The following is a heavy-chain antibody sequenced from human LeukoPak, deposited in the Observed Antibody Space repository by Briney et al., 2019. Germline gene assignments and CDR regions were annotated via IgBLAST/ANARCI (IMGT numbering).Heavy chain of an antibody. J-gene: IGHJ4*02. Sequence: ASVKVSCKASGHIFISYYIHWVRQALGQGLEWMGVINPSDGSTNYAQKFQGRVTMTRDTSATTVYLDLSGLTFEDTAVYYCASDVAREFDHWGQGTLVTVSS. V-gene: IGHV1-46*01. CDR2: INPSDGST. CDR1: GHIFISYY. CDR3: ASDVAREFDH. D-gene: IGHD5-24*01.